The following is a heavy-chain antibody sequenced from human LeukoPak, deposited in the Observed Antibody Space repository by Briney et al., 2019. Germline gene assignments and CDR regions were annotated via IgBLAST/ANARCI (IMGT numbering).Heavy chain of an antibody. J-gene: IGHJ4*02. CDR3: ASENYGSGSLNY. D-gene: IGHD3-10*01. CDR2: IHYSGTT. CDR1: GGSISGYY. Sequence: SQTLSLTCTFSGGSISGYYWTWIRQPPGKGLEWIGYIHYSGTTNYNPALESRVTISIDTSRNQFSLRLSSVTAADTAVYHCASENYGSGSLNYWGQGTLVTVSS. V-gene: IGHV4-59*08.